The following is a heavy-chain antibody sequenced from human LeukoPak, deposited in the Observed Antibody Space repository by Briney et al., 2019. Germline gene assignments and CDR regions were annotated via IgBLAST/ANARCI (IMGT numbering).Heavy chain of an antibody. CDR2: INPNSGGA. J-gene: IGHJ4*02. D-gene: IGHD6-13*01. CDR1: GYTFTGYY. CDR3: ARAASNSWTYYFDY. Sequence: ASVKVSCKASGYTFTGYYVLWVRQAPGQGLEWMGWINPNSGGANFAQSFQGRVTMTTDTSIGTAYMELSRLKSDDTAVYYCARAASNSWTYYFDYWGQGTLVTVSS. V-gene: IGHV1-2*02.